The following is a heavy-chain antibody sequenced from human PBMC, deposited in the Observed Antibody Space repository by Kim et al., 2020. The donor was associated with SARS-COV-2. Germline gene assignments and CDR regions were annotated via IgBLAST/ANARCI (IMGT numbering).Heavy chain of an antibody. CDR3: ARNFYDSSGYSVLYYFDF. Sequence: GGSLRLSCAASGFTFSIYWMHWVRQAPGKGLVWVSRINSDGSSTTYADSVKGRFIISRDNAKNTLYLQMNSLRADDTAVYYCARNFYDSSGYSVLYYFDFWGQGTLVTVSP. D-gene: IGHD3-22*01. J-gene: IGHJ4*02. CDR2: INSDGSST. CDR1: GFTFSIYW. V-gene: IGHV3-74*01.